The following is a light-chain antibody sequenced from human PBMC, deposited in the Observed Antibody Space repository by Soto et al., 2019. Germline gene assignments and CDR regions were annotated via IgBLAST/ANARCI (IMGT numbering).Light chain of an antibody. CDR2: KAS. Sequence: DIQMTQSPSTLSASVGDIVTISCRASQSISSSLAWYQQKPGKAPKLLIYKASSLQSGVPSRFSGSGSGTEFTLTITSLQPDDFATYYCQQYNSYSRTFGQGTKVDIK. J-gene: IGKJ1*01. V-gene: IGKV1-5*03. CDR3: QQYNSYSRT. CDR1: QSISSS.